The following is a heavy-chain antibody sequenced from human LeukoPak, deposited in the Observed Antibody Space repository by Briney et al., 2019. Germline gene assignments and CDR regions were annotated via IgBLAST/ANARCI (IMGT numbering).Heavy chain of an antibody. J-gene: IGHJ4*02. CDR1: GGTFSSYA. Sequence: GASVKVSCKASGGTFSSYAISWVRQAPGQGLEWMGRIIPILGIANYAQKFQGRVTITADKSTSTAYMELSSLRSEDTAVYYCARGLYYYDSSGSPFDYWGQGTLVTVSS. D-gene: IGHD3-22*01. CDR3: ARGLYYYDSSGSPFDY. CDR2: IIPILGIA. V-gene: IGHV1-69*04.